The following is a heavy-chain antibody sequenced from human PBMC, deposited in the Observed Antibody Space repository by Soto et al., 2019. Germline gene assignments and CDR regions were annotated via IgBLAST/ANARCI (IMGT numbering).Heavy chain of an antibody. D-gene: IGHD5-18*01. CDR3: ARDRGYTYGFDF. CDR1: GLTFTSYS. CDR2: ISSSSSTI. Sequence: EVQLVESGGGLVQPGGSLRLSCAASGLTFTSYSMNWVRQAPGKGREWVSFISSSSSTIYYADSVKGRFTISRDNAKNSLYLQMNSLRDEDTAVYYCARDRGYTYGFDFWGQGALVTVSS. J-gene: IGHJ4*02. V-gene: IGHV3-48*02.